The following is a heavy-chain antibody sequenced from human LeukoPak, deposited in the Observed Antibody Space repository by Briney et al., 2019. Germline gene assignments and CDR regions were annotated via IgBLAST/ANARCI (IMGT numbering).Heavy chain of an antibody. Sequence: GGSLGLSCAASGFIFSSYTVHWVRQAPGKGLEWVALISYDGSNKYSADSVKGRFTISRDNSKNTLYLQMNSLRAEDTAVYYCAREHYYDSSGYYRDFDTWGQGTMVTVSS. D-gene: IGHD3-22*01. CDR1: GFIFSSYT. J-gene: IGHJ3*02. CDR2: ISYDGSNK. CDR3: AREHYYDSSGYYRDFDT. V-gene: IGHV3-30-3*01.